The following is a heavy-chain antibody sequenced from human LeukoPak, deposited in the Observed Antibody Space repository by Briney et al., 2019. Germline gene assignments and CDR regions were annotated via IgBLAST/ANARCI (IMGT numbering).Heavy chain of an antibody. J-gene: IGHJ5*02. Sequence: GGSLRLSCAASGFTFSSYGMSWVRQAPGKGLEWVSAISGSGGSTYYADSVKGRFTMSRDNSKNTLYLQMSSLRAEDTAVYYCAKDRLKYTYGRTNWFDPWGQGTLVTVSS. V-gene: IGHV3-23*01. D-gene: IGHD5-18*01. CDR3: AKDRLKYTYGRTNWFDP. CDR1: GFTFSSYG. CDR2: ISGSGGST.